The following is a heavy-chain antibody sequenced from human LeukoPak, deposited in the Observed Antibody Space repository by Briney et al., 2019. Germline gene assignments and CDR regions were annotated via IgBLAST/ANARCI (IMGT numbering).Heavy chain of an antibody. D-gene: IGHD1-1*01. CDR3: ARRGTDASFSFFDV. J-gene: IGHJ3*01. CDR2: ISSSGSDT. Sequence: GGSLRLSCAASGFTFSDYYMTWIRQAPGKGLEWISYISSSGSDTYYADSVRGRFTISRDNAKNSLYLQMNSLRAEDTATYFCARRGTDASFSFFDVWGQGTMVTVSS. CDR1: GFTFSDYY. V-gene: IGHV3-11*04.